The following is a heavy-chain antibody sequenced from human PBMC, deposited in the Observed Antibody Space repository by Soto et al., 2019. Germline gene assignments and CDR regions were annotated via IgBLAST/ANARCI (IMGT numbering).Heavy chain of an antibody. CDR2: IIPIFGTA. CDR3: ARDPGLRPLDY. Sequence: QVQLVQSGAEVKKPGSSVKVSCKASGGTFSSYAISWVRQAPGQGLEWMGGIIPIFGTANYAQKFQGRVTITADESTSTAYMELSSRRSEDTGVYFCARDPGLRPLDYWGQGTLVTVSS. CDR1: GGTFSSYA. J-gene: IGHJ4*02. V-gene: IGHV1-69*01. D-gene: IGHD5-12*01.